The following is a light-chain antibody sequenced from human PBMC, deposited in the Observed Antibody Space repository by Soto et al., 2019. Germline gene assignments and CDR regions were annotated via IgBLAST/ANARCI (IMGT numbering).Light chain of an antibody. CDR3: ATRDNSLSRGV. Sequence: QSVLTQPPSASGTPGQRVTISCSGSSSNIGTNYVYWYKQLPGTAPKLLIYCNDQRPSGVPDRLSGSKSGTSASLAISGLRSEDEADYYCATRDNSLSRGVFGGGSK. CDR1: SSNIGTNY. J-gene: IGLJ3*02. CDR2: CND. V-gene: IGLV1-47*02.